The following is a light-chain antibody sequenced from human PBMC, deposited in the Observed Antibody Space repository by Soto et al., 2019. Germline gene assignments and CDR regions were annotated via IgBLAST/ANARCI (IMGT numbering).Light chain of an antibody. CDR1: QSISNY. CDR3: QQSFITPLFT. CDR2: AAS. Sequence: DIQMTQSPSSLSASVGDSVTITCRASQSISNYLNWYQQKPGEAPKLLIYAASTLQSGVPSRFSGSGSGTVFTLTISGLQSEDFATYYCQQSFITPLFTFGPGTRVDIK. J-gene: IGKJ3*01. V-gene: IGKV1-39*01.